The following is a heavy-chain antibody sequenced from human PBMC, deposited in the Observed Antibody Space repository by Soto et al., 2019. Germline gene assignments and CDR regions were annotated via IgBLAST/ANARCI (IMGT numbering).Heavy chain of an antibody. V-gene: IGHV3-49*03. J-gene: IGHJ6*03. CDR1: GFPFGDYA. CDR2: IRSNAYGGTT. Sequence: GSLRLSCTASGFPFGDYAMSWFRQAPGKGLEWVGFIRSNAYGGTTEYAASVKGRFTISRDDSKSIAYLQMNSLKTEDTAVYYCTRSSPGGYYSYMDVWGKGTTVTV. D-gene: IGHD2-2*01. CDR3: TRSSPGGYYSYMDV.